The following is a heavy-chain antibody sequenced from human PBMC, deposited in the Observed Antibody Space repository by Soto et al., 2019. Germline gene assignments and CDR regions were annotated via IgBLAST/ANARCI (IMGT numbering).Heavy chain of an antibody. J-gene: IGHJ5*02. CDR3: ARMDGLVRGITKNWFDP. CDR1: GYSFTRYW. V-gene: IGHV5-10-1*01. CDR2: IDPSDSYT. Sequence: PGESLKISCKGSGYSFTRYWISWVRQMPGKGLEWMVRIDPSDSYTNYGPSFQGHVTMSVDKSTSTAYLQWSSLKASDTAMYYCARMDGLVRGITKNWFDPWGQGTLVTVSS. D-gene: IGHD3-10*01.